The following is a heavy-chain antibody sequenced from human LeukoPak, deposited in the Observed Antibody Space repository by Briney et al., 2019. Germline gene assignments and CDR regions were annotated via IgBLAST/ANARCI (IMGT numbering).Heavy chain of an antibody. D-gene: IGHD2-15*01. V-gene: IGHV1-69*04. Sequence: SVKVSCKVSGGTFSSYAISWVRQAPGQGLEWMGRIIPIFGIANYAQKFQGRVTITADKSTSTAYMELSSLRSEDTAVYYCHVVAPRDYYYGMDVWGQGTTVTVSS. J-gene: IGHJ6*02. CDR1: GGTFSSYA. CDR2: IIPIFGIA. CDR3: HVVAPRDYYYGMDV.